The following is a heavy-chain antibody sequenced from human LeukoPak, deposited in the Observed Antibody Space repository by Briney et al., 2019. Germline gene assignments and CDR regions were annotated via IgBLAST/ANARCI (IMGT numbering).Heavy chain of an antibody. CDR1: GGSIISSNYY. D-gene: IGHD3-3*01. Sequence: SETLSLTCSVSGGSIISSNYYWGWIRQPPGKGLEWNGSIYQSGSGSSYYNPSLKSRVTIFGDTSKNQFFLRLSSVTAADTAVYYCASTLRFLPYRRFDYWGQGTLVTVPS. CDR2: IYQSGSGSS. V-gene: IGHV4-39*01. CDR3: ASTLRFLPYRRFDY. J-gene: IGHJ4*02.